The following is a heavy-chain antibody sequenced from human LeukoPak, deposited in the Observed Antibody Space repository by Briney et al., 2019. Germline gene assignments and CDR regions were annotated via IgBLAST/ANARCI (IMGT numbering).Heavy chain of an antibody. D-gene: IGHD3-3*01. V-gene: IGHV1-2*02. J-gene: IGHJ6*03. CDR1: GYTFTGYY. Sequence: ASVKVSCKASGYTFTGYYMHWVRQAPGQGLEWMGWISPNSGGTNYAQKFQGRVIMTRDTSISTAYMELSRLRSDDTAVYYCARDTIFGVTADIRSYYYYMGVWGKGPTVTVSS. CDR3: ARDTIFGVTADIRSYYYYMGV. CDR2: ISPNSGGT.